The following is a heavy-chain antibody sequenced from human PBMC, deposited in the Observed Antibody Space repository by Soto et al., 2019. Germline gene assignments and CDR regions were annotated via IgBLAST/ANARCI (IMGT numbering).Heavy chain of an antibody. V-gene: IGHV5-51*01. Sequence: GESLKISCKGLGYSFTSYWIGWVRQMPGKGLEWMGIIYPGDSDTRYSPSFQGQVTISADKSISTAYLQWSSLKASDTAMYYCAREKYYDSSGYYRNYYYYYGMDVWGQGTTVTVSS. J-gene: IGHJ6*02. CDR2: IYPGDSDT. CDR1: GYSFTSYW. D-gene: IGHD3-22*01. CDR3: AREKYYDSSGYYRNYYYYYGMDV.